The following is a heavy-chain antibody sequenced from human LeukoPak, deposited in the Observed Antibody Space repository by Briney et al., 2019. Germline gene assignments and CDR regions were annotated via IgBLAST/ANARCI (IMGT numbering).Heavy chain of an antibody. Sequence: PSETLSLTCTVSGGSISSYYWSWIRQPPGKGLEWIGYIYYSGSTNYNPSLKSRVTISVDTSKNQFSLKLSSVTAADTAVYYCARVPVHYYYYYMDVWGKGTTVTISS. CDR2: IYYSGST. CDR3: ARVPVHYYYYYMDV. V-gene: IGHV4-59*01. J-gene: IGHJ6*03. CDR1: GGSISSYY.